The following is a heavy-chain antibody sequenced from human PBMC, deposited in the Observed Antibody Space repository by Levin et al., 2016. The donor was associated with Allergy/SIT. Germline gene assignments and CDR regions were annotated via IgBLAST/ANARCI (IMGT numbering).Heavy chain of an antibody. CDR2: IKQDGSEK. V-gene: IGHV3-7*03. Sequence: VRQAPGKGLEWVANIKQDGSEKYYVDSVKGRFTISRDNAKNSLYLQMNSLRAEDTAVYYCAREGWVVVAAGFDYWGQGTLVTVSS. CDR3: AREGWVVVAAGFDY. J-gene: IGHJ4*02. D-gene: IGHD2-15*01.